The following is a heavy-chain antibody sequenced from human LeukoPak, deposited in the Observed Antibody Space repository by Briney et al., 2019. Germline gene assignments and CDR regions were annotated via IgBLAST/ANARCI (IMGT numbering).Heavy chain of an antibody. J-gene: IGHJ3*02. CDR2: IKSKTDGGTT. CDR1: GFTFSNAW. V-gene: IGHV3-15*01. CDR3: TTDRAGDAFDI. Sequence: GGSLRLSCAASGFTFSNAWMSWGRQAPGKGLEWVGRIKSKTDGGTTDYAAPVKGRFTISRDDSKNTLYLQMNSLKTEDTAVYYCTTDRAGDAFDIWGQGTMVTVSS.